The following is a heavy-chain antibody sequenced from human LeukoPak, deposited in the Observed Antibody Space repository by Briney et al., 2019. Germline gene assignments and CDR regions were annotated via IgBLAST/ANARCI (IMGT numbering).Heavy chain of an antibody. Sequence: ASVKVSCKASGYTFTSYGISWVRQAPGQGLEWMGWISAYNGNTNYAQKLQGRVTMTTDTSTSTAYMELRSLRSDDTAVYYCARAIMTTVTSADAFDIWGQGTMVTVSS. CDR3: ARAIMTTVTSADAFDI. CDR1: GYTFTSYG. CDR2: ISAYNGNT. V-gene: IGHV1-18*01. J-gene: IGHJ3*02. D-gene: IGHD4-17*01.